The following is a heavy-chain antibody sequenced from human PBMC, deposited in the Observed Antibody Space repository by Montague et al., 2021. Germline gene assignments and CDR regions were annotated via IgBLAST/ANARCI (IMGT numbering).Heavy chain of an antibody. Sequence: SETRSLTCTVSSGSIFHAHWSWVRQPPGKGLEWLGSMFYGGATSNNPSLKSRVNMSIDTSTNQFSLKLSFVTAADRAVYYCAKQDYFVSGTSYKGFDPWGQGILVTVSS. V-gene: IGHV4-59*08. CDR1: SGSIFHAH. CDR3: AKQDYFVSGTSYKGFDP. CDR2: MFYGGAT. J-gene: IGHJ5*02. D-gene: IGHD3-10*01.